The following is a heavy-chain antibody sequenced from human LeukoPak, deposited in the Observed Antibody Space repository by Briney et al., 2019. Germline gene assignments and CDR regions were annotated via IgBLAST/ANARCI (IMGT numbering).Heavy chain of an antibody. Sequence: GGSLRLSCAASGFIFSTDGMHWVRQAPDKGPEWVSFIQYDGSYTDYAVSVQARFTISRDNSKNTLYLRMNNLRPEDTAVYYCARNKGWELLAELDSWGQGTLVTVSS. J-gene: IGHJ4*02. CDR2: IQYDGSYT. CDR1: GFIFSTDG. V-gene: IGHV3-30*02. CDR3: ARNKGWELLAELDS. D-gene: IGHD2-15*01.